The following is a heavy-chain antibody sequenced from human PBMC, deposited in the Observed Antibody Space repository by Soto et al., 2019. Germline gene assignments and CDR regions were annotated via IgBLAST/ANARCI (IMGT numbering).Heavy chain of an antibody. V-gene: IGHV3-23*01. D-gene: IGHD6-19*01. CDR2: VSGSGGTT. J-gene: IGHJ5*02. CDR1: GFTFSSSA. CDR3: ARCTVDTIVTSGWCHYLDP. Sequence: EVQLLDSGGGLVQPGGSLRLSCAASGFTFSSSAMSWVGQSPGKGLEWVSAVSGSGGTTYYADSVRGRYTISRDNSKNTLYLQLNRLRAEDTAIYCCARCTVDTIVTSGWCHYLDPWCQGPLVTVSS.